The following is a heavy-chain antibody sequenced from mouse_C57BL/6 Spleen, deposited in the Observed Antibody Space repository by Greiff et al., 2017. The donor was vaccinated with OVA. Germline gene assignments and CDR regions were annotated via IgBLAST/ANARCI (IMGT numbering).Heavy chain of an antibody. CDR2: INPSNGGT. J-gene: IGHJ1*03. D-gene: IGHD6-5*01. Sequence: QVQLQQSGTELVKPGASVKLSCKASGYTFTSYWMHWVKQRPGQGLEWIGNINPSNGGTNYNEKFKSKATLTVDKSSSTAYMQLSSLPSEDSAVYYCARGNPIILYFDVWGTGTTVTVSS. V-gene: IGHV1-53*01. CDR3: ARGNPIILYFDV. CDR1: GYTFTSYW.